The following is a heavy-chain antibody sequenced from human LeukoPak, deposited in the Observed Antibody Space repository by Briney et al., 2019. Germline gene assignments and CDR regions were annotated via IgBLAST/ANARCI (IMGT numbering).Heavy chain of an antibody. V-gene: IGHV3-23*01. CDR1: GFTFSSYA. D-gene: IGHD3-10*01. Sequence: GGSLRLSCAASGFTFSSYAMSWVRQAPGKGLEWVSAISGSGGSTYYADSVKGRFTISRDNSKNTLYLQMNSLRAEDTAVYYCARSFGQLSSSYFDYWGQGTLVTVSS. J-gene: IGHJ4*02. CDR2: ISGSGGST. CDR3: ARSFGQLSSSYFDY.